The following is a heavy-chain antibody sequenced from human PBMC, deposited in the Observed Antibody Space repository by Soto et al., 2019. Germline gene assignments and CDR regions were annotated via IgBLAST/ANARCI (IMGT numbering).Heavy chain of an antibody. J-gene: IGHJ6*02. CDR1: GYSFTSYW. CDR2: IYPGDSDT. V-gene: IGHV5-51*01. Sequence: GESLKISCKGSGYSFTSYWIGWVRQMPGKGLEWMGIIYPGDSDTRYSPSFQGQVTISADKSISTAYPQWSSLKASDTAMYYCARRGIVATGSYYYGMDVWGQGTTVTVSS. D-gene: IGHD5-12*01. CDR3: ARRGIVATGSYYYGMDV.